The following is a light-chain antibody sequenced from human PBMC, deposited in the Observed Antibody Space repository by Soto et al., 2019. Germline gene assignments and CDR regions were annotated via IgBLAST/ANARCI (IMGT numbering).Light chain of an antibody. Sequence: EIVLTQSPGTLSLSPGERATLSCRASQSVSSSYLAWYQQKPGQAPRLLIYGASSRATGIPDRFSGSGSGTDFSLTSSRLEPEDFSVYYSKQYGSLPFGQGTKVEIK. CDR1: QSVSSSY. J-gene: IGKJ1*01. V-gene: IGKV3-20*01. CDR2: GAS. CDR3: KQYGSLP.